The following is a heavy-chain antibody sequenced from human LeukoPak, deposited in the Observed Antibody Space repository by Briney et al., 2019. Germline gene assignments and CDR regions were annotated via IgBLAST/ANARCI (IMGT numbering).Heavy chain of an antibody. D-gene: IGHD6-19*01. CDR1: GFTFNSYA. CDR2: IKEDGSVR. Sequence: GGSLRLSCAASGFTFNSYAMSWVRQAPGKGLEWVANIKEDGSVRYYVDSVKGRFTISRDNTKNALYLQMNSLRADDTAVYFCARDSTWLLDYWGQGTLITVSS. J-gene: IGHJ4*02. CDR3: ARDSTWLLDY. V-gene: IGHV3-7*03.